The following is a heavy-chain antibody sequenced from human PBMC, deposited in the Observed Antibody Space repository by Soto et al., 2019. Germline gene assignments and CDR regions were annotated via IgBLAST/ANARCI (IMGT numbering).Heavy chain of an antibody. CDR1: GFTFSHAW. D-gene: IGHD6-19*01. CDR3: TRRIAVAGTYYFDY. Sequence: ESGGGIVQPGGSLRLSCVASGFTFSHAWMDWVRQAPGKGLEWVGRIKSISDGETTNYAASVAGRFTISRDDSKNTLFLHVNSLKTEDTGVYYCTRRIAVAGTYYFDYWGQGTLVTVSA. V-gene: IGHV3-15*07. J-gene: IGHJ4*02. CDR2: IKSISDGETT.